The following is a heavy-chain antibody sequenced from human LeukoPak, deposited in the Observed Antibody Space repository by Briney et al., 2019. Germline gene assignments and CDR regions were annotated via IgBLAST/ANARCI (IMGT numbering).Heavy chain of an antibody. CDR2: ISYDGSNK. CDR1: GFTFSNYG. CDR3: AKDIRGYSYGYIDY. D-gene: IGHD5-18*01. Sequence: PGGSLRLSRAASGFTFSNYGMHWVRQAPGRGLEWVVFISYDGSNKYYADSVKGRFTISRDNSKNTLYLQMNSLRAEDTAVYYCAKDIRGYSYGYIDYWGQGTLVTVSS. J-gene: IGHJ4*02. V-gene: IGHV3-30*18.